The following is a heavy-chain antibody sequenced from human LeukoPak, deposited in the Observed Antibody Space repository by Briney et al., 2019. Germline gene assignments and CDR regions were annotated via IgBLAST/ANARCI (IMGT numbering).Heavy chain of an antibody. D-gene: IGHD2-21*02. Sequence: LRLSCAASGFNLRTYGMHWVRQAPGKGLEWVALSWYDGSTKYYADSVKGRFSISRDNSKNTVYLQMDGLRAEDTAVYYCARDTTLVTLYYFDSWGQGTLVTVSS. V-gene: IGHV3-33*01. CDR2: SWYDGSTK. CDR1: GFNLRTYG. J-gene: IGHJ4*02. CDR3: ARDTTLVTLYYFDS.